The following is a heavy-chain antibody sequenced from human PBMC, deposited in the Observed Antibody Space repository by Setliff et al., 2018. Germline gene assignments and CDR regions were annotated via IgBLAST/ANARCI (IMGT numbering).Heavy chain of an antibody. D-gene: IGHD2-2*01. CDR2: IYHDGNT. J-gene: IGHJ5*02. CDR1: GVSVNSLTW. Sequence: PSETLSLTCAVSGVSVNSLTWWSWLRQSPGKGLEWIGHIYHDGNTKSYPSVHFNPSLKSRVTMSVDKSKNHFSLELTSVTAADTAVYYCARGGGGYHAASWGQGILVTVSS. CDR3: ARGGGGYHAAS. V-gene: IGHV4-4*02.